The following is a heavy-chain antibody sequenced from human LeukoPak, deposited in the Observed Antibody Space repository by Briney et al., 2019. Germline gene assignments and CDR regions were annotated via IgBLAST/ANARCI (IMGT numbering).Heavy chain of an antibody. CDR2: IYPGDSDT. J-gene: IGHJ4*02. V-gene: IGHV5-51*01. D-gene: IGHD2-15*01. Sequence: NRGESLKISCKGSGYSFTSYWIGWVRQMPGKGLEWMGIIYPGDSDTRYSPSFQGQVTISADKSISTAYLQWSSMTASDTAMYYCARHVYCSGGSCYPGDYWGQGTLVTVSS. CDR3: ARHVYCSGGSCYPGDY. CDR1: GYSFTSYW.